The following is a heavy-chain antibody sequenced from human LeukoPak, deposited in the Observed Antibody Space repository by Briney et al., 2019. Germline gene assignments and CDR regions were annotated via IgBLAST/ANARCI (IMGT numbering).Heavy chain of an antibody. CDR3: AKDGTTTVTFDY. D-gene: IGHD4-11*01. CDR2: ISSSSSYI. V-gene: IGHV3-21*04. Sequence: GGSLRLSCAASGFTFSSYSMNWVRQAPGKGLEWVSSISSSSSYIYYADSVRGRFTISRDNAKNSLYLQMNSLTAGDTAVYYCAKDGTTTVTFDYWGQGTLVTVSS. CDR1: GFTFSSYS. J-gene: IGHJ4*02.